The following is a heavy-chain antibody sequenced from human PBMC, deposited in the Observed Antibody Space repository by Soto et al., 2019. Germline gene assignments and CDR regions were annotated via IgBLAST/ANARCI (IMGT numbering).Heavy chain of an antibody. D-gene: IGHD3-3*02. Sequence: QVQLVQSGAEIKKPASSVKVSCKASGGSDVFNNYPVSWVRQAPGQGLEWMGAIITMFNTADYAQRFLGRVTNTADEFTRTVFMELMSLTSDDTAVYYCARHYPTAFSGAGWFDTWGQGTLVTVSS. CDR1: GGSDVFNNYP. CDR2: IITMFNTA. J-gene: IGHJ5*02. CDR3: ARHYPTAFSGAGWFDT. V-gene: IGHV1-69*01.